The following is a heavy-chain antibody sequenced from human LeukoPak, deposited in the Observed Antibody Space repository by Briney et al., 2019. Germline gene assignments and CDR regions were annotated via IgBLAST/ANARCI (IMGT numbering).Heavy chain of an antibody. CDR2: ISGSGGGT. D-gene: IGHD3-10*01. CDR1: GFTFNNYA. CDR3: ARDSTYYYDSGSSGPHYFDN. V-gene: IGHV3-23*01. Sequence: GGSLRLSCAASGFTFNNYAMTWVRQAPGKGLEWVSGISGSGGGTYYADSVKGRFTISRDNSKSTLYLQLNSLRAEDTAVYYCARDSTYYYDSGSSGPHYFDNWGQGTLVTVSS. J-gene: IGHJ4*02.